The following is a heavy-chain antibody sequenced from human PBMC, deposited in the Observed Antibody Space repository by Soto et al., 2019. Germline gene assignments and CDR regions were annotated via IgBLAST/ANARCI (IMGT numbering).Heavy chain of an antibody. CDR3: TIVTYPGNRFDY. CDR1: GLTFTNAW. D-gene: IGHD4-4*01. V-gene: IGHV3-15*01. J-gene: IGHJ4*02. Sequence: EVQLVESGGGLVKPGGSLRLSCAASGLTFTNAWMSWVRQAPGKGLEWVGRIKSKTVGGTTDYAAPVKGRFTISRDDSTNTLYLEMNSLKTEDTAVYYCTIVTYPGNRFDYWGQGTLVTVSS. CDR2: IKSKTVGGTT.